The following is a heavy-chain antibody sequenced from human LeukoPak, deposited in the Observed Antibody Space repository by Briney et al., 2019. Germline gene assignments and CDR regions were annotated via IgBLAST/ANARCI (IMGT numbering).Heavy chain of an antibody. CDR3: ARGALDIVVVPAAHKGYNWFDP. V-gene: IGHV4-34*01. Sequence: PSETLSLTCAVYGGSFSGYYWNWIRQPPGKGLEWIGEINHSGTTNYNPSLKSRVTISVDTSKNQFSLKQSSVTAADTAVYYCARGALDIVVVPAAHKGYNWFDPWGQGTLVTVSS. CDR2: INHSGTT. D-gene: IGHD2-2*01. J-gene: IGHJ5*02. CDR1: GGSFSGYY.